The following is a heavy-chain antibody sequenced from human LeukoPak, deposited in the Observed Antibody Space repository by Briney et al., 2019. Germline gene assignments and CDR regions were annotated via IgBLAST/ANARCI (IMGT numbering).Heavy chain of an antibody. CDR1: GGSISSGGYS. J-gene: IGHJ3*01. V-gene: IGHV4-30-2*01. D-gene: IGHD3-3*01. CDR3: ARGQYYDFWSDYYGRDAFDF. Sequence: PSETLSLTCAVSGGSISSGGYSWSWIRQPPGKGLEWIGYIYHSGSTYYNPSLKSRVTISVDRSKNQFSLKLSSVTAADTAVYYCARGQYYDFWSDYYGRDAFDFWGQGTMVTVSS. CDR2: IYHSGST.